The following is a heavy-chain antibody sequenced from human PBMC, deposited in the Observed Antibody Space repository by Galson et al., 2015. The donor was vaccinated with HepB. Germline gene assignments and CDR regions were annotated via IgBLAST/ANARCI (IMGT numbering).Heavy chain of an antibody. D-gene: IGHD2-2*01. J-gene: IGHJ4*02. V-gene: IGHV3-23*01. CDR3: AKGTERRLTTMTSHNYLDH. Sequence: SLRLSCAASGFAFGTHSMTWVRQAPGKGLQWVSTITAGGRTTYAESVTGRFTVSRDNSNNGVHLQMNSLTVADTAIYYCAKGTERRLTTMTSHNYLDHWGRGALVTVSS. CDR2: ITAGGRT. CDR1: GFAFGTHS.